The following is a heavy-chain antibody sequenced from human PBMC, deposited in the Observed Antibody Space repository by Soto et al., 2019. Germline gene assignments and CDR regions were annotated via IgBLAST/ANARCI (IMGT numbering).Heavy chain of an antibody. CDR2: IAADGGST. CDR3: ARKYHFGSGSYLYYFDY. V-gene: IGHV3-23*01. J-gene: IGHJ4*02. D-gene: IGHD3-10*01. Sequence: EVQLLESGGDLVQPGGSLRLSCAASGFTFSHYAMSWVRQAPGKGLEWVSTIAADGGSTYYGDSVKGRFSISRDNSKKTLFLQLNSLRAEDTAGYYCARKYHFGSGSYLYYFDYWGQGGLVTVSS. CDR1: GFTFSHYA.